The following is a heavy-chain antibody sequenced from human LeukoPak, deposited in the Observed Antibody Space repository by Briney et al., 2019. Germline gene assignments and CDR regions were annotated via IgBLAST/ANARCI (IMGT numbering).Heavy chain of an antibody. CDR2: ISGSGGST. Sequence: PGGSLRLSCAASGFTFSSYAMSWVRQAPGKGLEWVSAISGSGGSTYYADSVKGRFTISRDNSKNTLYLQMNSLRAEDTAVYYCAKSPGDYVWGSYRYWSYWGQGTLVTVSS. D-gene: IGHD3-16*02. V-gene: IGHV3-23*01. J-gene: IGHJ4*02. CDR1: GFTFSSYA. CDR3: AKSPGDYVWGSYRYWSY.